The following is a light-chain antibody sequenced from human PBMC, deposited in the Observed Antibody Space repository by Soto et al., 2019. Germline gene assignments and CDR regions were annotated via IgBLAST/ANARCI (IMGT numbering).Light chain of an antibody. Sequence: QSALTQPASVSGSPRQSITISCTGTSTGVGSYNLGSWYQQHTGKAPKLMIYEVSKRPSGISNRVSGSNSGNTASLTISGLQAEDEADYSGCYTGVFGTGTQLTFL. CDR1: STGVGSYNL. CDR3: CYTGV. J-gene: IGLJ1*01. V-gene: IGLV2-23*02. CDR2: EVS.